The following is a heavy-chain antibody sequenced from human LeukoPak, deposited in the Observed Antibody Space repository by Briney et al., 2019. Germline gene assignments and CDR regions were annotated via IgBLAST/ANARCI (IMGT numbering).Heavy chain of an antibody. CDR1: GFTFSSSA. Sequence: GGSLRLSCAASGFTFSSSAMSWVRQVPGKGLEWVSGISASGGSTSYADSVRGRFTISRDNAKNSLYLQMNSLRAEDTAVYYCARSYDLYGMDVWGQGTTVTVSS. J-gene: IGHJ6*02. D-gene: IGHD2-8*01. V-gene: IGHV3-23*01. CDR3: ARSYDLYGMDV. CDR2: ISASGGST.